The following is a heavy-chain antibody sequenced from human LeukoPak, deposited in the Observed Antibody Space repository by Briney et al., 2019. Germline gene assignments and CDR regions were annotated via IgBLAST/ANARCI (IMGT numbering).Heavy chain of an antibody. Sequence: PSETLSLICAVYGGSFSGYYWSWIRQPPGKGLEWIGEINHSGSTNYNPSLKSRVTISVDTSKNQFSLKLSSVTAADTAVYYCSGDYGPPYGMDVWGQGTTVTVSS. CDR3: SGDYGPPYGMDV. J-gene: IGHJ6*02. D-gene: IGHD3-10*01. CDR2: INHSGST. CDR1: GGSFSGYY. V-gene: IGHV4-34*01.